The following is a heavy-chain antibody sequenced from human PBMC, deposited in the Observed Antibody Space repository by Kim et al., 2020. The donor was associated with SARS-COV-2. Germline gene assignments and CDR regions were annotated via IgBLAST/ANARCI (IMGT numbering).Heavy chain of an antibody. CDR2: ISGSADST. CDR3: AKLGGYTYGSIDY. V-gene: IGHV3-23*01. J-gene: IGHJ4*02. CDR1: GFTFDSYA. Sequence: GGSLRLSCAASGFTFDSYAMSWVRQAPGKGLEWVSVISGSADSTHYADSLKGRFTISRDTSKKMLYLQMYSLRAEDTAVYYCAKLGGYTYGSIDYWGQGTLVTVSS. D-gene: IGHD5-18*01.